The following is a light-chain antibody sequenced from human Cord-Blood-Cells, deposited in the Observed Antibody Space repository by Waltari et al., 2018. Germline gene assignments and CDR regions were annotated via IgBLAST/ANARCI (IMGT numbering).Light chain of an antibody. CDR1: QGISSA. Sequence: AIQLTKSPSSLSASVGDRVTITCRASQGISSALAWYQQKPGKSPKLLIYDASSVESGVPSRFSGSGSGTDFTLTISSLKPEDFATYYCQQFNNYRVTFGQGTRLEIK. V-gene: IGKV1D-13*01. CDR2: DAS. CDR3: QQFNNYRVT. J-gene: IGKJ5*01.